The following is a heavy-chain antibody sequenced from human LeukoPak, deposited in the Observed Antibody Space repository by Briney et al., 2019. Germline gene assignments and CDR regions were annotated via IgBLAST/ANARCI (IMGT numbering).Heavy chain of an antibody. D-gene: IGHD2-2*01. CDR1: GFTFGDYA. V-gene: IGHV3-49*04. Sequence: GGSLRLSCTASGFTFGDYAMSWVRQAPGKGLEWVGFIRSKDYGGTPGYAASVRGRFTVSRDDSKGIAYLQMSSLKTEDTAVYYCARAGKRDIVVVPAAHDYWGQGTLVTVSS. CDR2: IRSKDYGGTP. CDR3: ARAGKRDIVVVPAAHDY. J-gene: IGHJ4*02.